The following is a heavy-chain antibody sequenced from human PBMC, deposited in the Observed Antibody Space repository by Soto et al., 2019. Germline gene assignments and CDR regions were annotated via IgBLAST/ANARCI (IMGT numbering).Heavy chain of an antibody. CDR3: ARGRGAVAGKRGGWFDP. V-gene: IGHV4-34*01. CDR1: GGSFSGYY. Sequence: QVQLQQWGAGLLKPSETLSLTCAVYGGSFSGYYWSWIRQPPGKGLEWIGEINHSGSTNYNPSLKSRVTISVDTSKNQFSLKLSSVTAADTAVYYCARGRGAVAGKRGGWFDPWGQGTLVTVSS. J-gene: IGHJ5*02. D-gene: IGHD6-19*01. CDR2: INHSGST.